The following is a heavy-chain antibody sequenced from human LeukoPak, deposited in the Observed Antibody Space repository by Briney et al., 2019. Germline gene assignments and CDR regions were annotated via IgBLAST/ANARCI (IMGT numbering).Heavy chain of an antibody. D-gene: IGHD3-22*01. CDR1: GYSFTSYW. V-gene: IGHV5-51*01. CDR3: ARVYYYDSSGYYFTFDY. Sequence: GESLKISCKGSGYSFTSYWIGWVRQMPGKGLEWMVIIYPGDSDTRYSPSFQGQVTISADKSISTAYLQWSSLKASDTAMYYCARVYYYDSSGYYFTFDYWGQGTLVTVSS. CDR2: IYPGDSDT. J-gene: IGHJ4*02.